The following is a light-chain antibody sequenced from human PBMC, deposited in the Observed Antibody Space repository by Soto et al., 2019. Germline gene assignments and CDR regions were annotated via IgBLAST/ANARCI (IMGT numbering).Light chain of an antibody. J-gene: IGKJ1*01. CDR3: QQYGSSPPT. V-gene: IGKV3-20*01. CDR2: GAS. CDR1: QSVSSRW. Sequence: EIQLTQSPVTLSLSAGDRATLSCRASQSVSSRWLAWYQQKPGQAPRLLIYGASSRATGIPDRFSGSGSGTDFTLTISRLEPEDFAVYYCQQYGSSPPTFGQGTKVDNK.